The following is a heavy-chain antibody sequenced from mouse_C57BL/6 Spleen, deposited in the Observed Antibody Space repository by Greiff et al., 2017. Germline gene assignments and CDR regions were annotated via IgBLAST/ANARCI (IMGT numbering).Heavy chain of an antibody. J-gene: IGHJ3*01. CDR2: INPNYGTT. Sequence: VQLKQSGPELVKPGASVKISCKASGYSFTDYNMNWVKQSNGKSLEWIGVINPNYGTTSYNQKFKGKATLTVDQSSSTAYMQLNSLTSEDYSVYYCASKPDGYYPAWFAYWGQGTLVTVSA. V-gene: IGHV1-39*01. CDR3: ASKPDGYYPAWFAY. CDR1: GYSFTDYN. D-gene: IGHD2-3*01.